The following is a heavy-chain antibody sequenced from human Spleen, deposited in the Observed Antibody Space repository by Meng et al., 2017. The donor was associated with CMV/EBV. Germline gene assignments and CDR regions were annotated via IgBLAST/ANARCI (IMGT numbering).Heavy chain of an antibody. D-gene: IGHD2-2*02. V-gene: IGHV3-43D*03. CDR1: GFTFDDYG. CDR3: AKDIGSSTNCYTCFYYGMDA. CDR2: ISWDGGST. Sequence: GESLKISCAASGFTFDDYGMHWVRQVPGKGLEWVSVISWDGGSTSYADSVKGRFTISRDNSKNSLYLQMNSLRAEDTALYYCAKDIGSSTNCYTCFYYGMDAWGQGTTVTVSS. J-gene: IGHJ6*02.